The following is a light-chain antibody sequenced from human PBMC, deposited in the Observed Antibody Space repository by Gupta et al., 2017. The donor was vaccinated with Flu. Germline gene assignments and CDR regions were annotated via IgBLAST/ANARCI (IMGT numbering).Light chain of an antibody. J-gene: IGLJ1*01. CDR3: AAGDDSRNGYV. Sequence: SVLTQPPSAAGPPGQSVPISCSGSSSNIGSNNVNWYQQRPGTAPKLLIYSNNKRRSGVPDRFSGAKSGTSAAMAISGLQAEDEADYYCAAGDDSRNGYVFGTGTKVTVL. CDR2: SNN. V-gene: IGLV1-44*01. CDR1: SSNIGSNN.